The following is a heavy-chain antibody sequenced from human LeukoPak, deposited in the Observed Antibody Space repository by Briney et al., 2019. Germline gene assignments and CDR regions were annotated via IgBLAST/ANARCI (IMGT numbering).Heavy chain of an antibody. Sequence: GGSLRLSCAASGFTFSSYAMSWVRQAPGKGLEWVSAISGSGGSTYYADSVKGRFTISRDNSKNTLYLQMNSLRAEDTAVYYCAKVPGGSGSYYRFQHWGQGTLVTVSS. V-gene: IGHV3-23*01. CDR3: AKVPGGSGSYYRFQH. D-gene: IGHD1-26*01. CDR1: GFTFSSYA. CDR2: ISGSGGST. J-gene: IGHJ1*01.